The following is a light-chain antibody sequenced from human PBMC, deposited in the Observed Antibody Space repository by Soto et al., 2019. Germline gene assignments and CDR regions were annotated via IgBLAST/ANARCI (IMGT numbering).Light chain of an antibody. CDR3: QRYDSAPWT. CDR1: QGISNY. J-gene: IGKJ1*01. Sequence: DIQMTQSPSSLSASVGDKVTITCRASQGISNYLAWYQQKPGKVPTLLIYSASTLQSGVPSRFSGSGSGTAFTLTISSLQPEDVATYYCQRYDSAPWTFGHGTKVEIK. CDR2: SAS. V-gene: IGKV1-27*01.